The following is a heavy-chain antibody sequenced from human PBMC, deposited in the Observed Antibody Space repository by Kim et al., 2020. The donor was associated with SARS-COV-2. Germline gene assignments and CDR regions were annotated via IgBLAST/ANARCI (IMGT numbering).Heavy chain of an antibody. D-gene: IGHD6-13*01. CDR3: ARGFRDIPVAGHSV. V-gene: IGHV1-3*04. CDR2: INTGNGNI. CDR1: GYIFTTYN. J-gene: IGHJ4*02. Sequence: ASVKVSCKAFGYIFTTYNIHWVRQAPGQRLEWMGWINTGNGNIKYSQKFQDRVTITRDTSATTVYMDLSSLRSEDTAVYYCARGFRDIPVAGHSVWGQGTLVTVSS.